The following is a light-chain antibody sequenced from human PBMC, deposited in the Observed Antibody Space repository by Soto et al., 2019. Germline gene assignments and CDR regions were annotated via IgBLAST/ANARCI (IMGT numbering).Light chain of an antibody. J-gene: IGKJ1*01. CDR1: QSISEW. V-gene: IGKV1-5*01. CDR2: HAS. Sequence: DLQMTQSPSTLSASVGDRVTITCRASQSISEWLAWYQQKPGRAPKLLIYHASRLGTGVPSRFSGSGSGTEFTLTISSLQPDDFATYYCQQYNSYRAFGQGTKVDIK. CDR3: QQYNSYRA.